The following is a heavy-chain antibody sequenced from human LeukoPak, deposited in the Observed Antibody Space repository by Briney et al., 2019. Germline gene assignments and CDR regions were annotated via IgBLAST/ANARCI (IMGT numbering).Heavy chain of an antibody. D-gene: IGHD3-22*01. CDR2: IYPGDSDT. Sequence: PGESLKISCKGSGYSFSTYWIGWVRQVPGKGLELMGIIYPGDSDTTYSPSFQGQVTISVDKSISTAYLQWSTLKASDTAMYYCARRVNSGYYFDYWAQGTLVTVSS. J-gene: IGHJ4*02. CDR1: GYSFSTYW. V-gene: IGHV5-51*01. CDR3: ARRVNSGYYFDY.